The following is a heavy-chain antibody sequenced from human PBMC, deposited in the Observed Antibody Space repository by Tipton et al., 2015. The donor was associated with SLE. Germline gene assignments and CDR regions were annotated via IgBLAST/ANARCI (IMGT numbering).Heavy chain of an antibody. D-gene: IGHD3-22*01. J-gene: IGHJ4*02. Sequence: TLSLTCTVSGGSISSGSYYWSWIRQPAGKGPGWIAYIYTSGSNYNPSLKSRVTISVDTSKNQFSLKLSSVTAADTAVYYCARAPTTYDTSGYFPYYFDYWGQGTLVTVSS. CDR3: ARAPTTYDTSGYFPYYFDY. V-gene: IGHV4-61*09. CDR1: GGSISSGSYY. CDR2: IYTSGS.